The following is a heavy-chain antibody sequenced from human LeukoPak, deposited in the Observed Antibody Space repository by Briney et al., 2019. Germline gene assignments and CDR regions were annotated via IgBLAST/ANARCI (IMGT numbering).Heavy chain of an antibody. CDR2: IRSKAYGGTT. Sequence: GGSLRPSCTASGFTFGDYAMSWVRQAPGKGLEWVGFIRSKAYGGTTEYAASVKGRFTISRDDSKSIAYLQMNSLKTEDTAVYYCTRELILTGYYMGAFDIWGQGTMVTVSS. CDR1: GFTFGDYA. J-gene: IGHJ3*02. D-gene: IGHD3-9*01. CDR3: TRELILTGYYMGAFDI. V-gene: IGHV3-49*04.